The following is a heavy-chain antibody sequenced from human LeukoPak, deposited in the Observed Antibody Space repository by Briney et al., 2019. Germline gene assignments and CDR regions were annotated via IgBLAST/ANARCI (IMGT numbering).Heavy chain of an antibody. CDR3: ATGSPAFDY. CDR1: GFTLSSYA. Sequence: GRSLRLSCAASGFTLSSYAMYWVRQAPGKGLEWVAVISYDGSNEDYADSVKGRFTISRDNSKNTLYLQMNSLRAEDTAVYYCATGSPAFDYWGQGTLVTVSS. V-gene: IGHV3-30-3*01. J-gene: IGHJ4*02. D-gene: IGHD1-26*01. CDR2: ISYDGSNE.